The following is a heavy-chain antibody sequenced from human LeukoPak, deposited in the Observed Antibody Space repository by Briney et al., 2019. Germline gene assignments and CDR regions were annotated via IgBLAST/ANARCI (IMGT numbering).Heavy chain of an antibody. V-gene: IGHV5-51*01. Sequence: GESLKISCKGSGYSFTTYWIGWVRQMPGKGLEWMGIIYPGDSDTRYSPSFQGQVTISADKSISTAYLQWSSLEASDTAMYYCARGRMVYSSYNAFDIWGQGTMVTVSS. D-gene: IGHD6-6*01. CDR1: GYSFTTYW. J-gene: IGHJ3*02. CDR2: IYPGDSDT. CDR3: ARGRMVYSSYNAFDI.